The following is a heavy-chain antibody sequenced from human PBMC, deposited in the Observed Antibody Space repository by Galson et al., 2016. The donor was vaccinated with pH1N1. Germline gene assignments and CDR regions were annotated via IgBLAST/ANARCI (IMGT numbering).Heavy chain of an antibody. CDR2: IYPNTSDT. CDR1: GYRFSTYW. J-gene: IGHJ4*02. V-gene: IGHV5-51*03. D-gene: IGHD1-20*01. CDR3: ARGRRDSAYNSNLPLDY. Sequence: QSGAEVKKPGESLKISCSGAGYRFSTYWIGWVRQMPGQGLEWMAIIYPNTSDTKYNPSFEGQVTISADRSIRTAYLQWSSLKASDTAIYYCARGRRDSAYNSNLPLDYWGQGTLVTVSS.